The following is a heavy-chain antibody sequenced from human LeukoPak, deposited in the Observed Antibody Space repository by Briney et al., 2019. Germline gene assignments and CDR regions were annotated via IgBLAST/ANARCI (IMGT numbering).Heavy chain of an antibody. CDR1: GGTFSSYA. D-gene: IGHD3-22*01. CDR3: ARVYYYDSSGYYPLTG. Sequence: ASVTVSFTASGGTFSSYAISWVRQAPGQGLELMGGIIPICGTANYAQKFQGRVTITANESTSTAYMELSSLRSEDTAVYYCARVYYYDSSGYYPLTGWGQGTLVTVSS. V-gene: IGHV1-69*13. CDR2: IIPICGTA. J-gene: IGHJ4*02.